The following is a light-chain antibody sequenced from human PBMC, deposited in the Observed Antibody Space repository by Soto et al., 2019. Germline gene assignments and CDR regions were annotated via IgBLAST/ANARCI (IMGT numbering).Light chain of an antibody. CDR2: DAS. CDR3: QQYNTFLYM. CDR1: QSISKY. Sequence: DIQMTQSPSTLYAFVGDRVTITCRASQSISKYLAWYQPKPGKAPKLLISDASTLESGVPSRFSGSGSGTEFNLTLTSLQPDDCSTYYYQQYNTFLYMFAQGTKL. J-gene: IGKJ2*01. V-gene: IGKV1-5*01.